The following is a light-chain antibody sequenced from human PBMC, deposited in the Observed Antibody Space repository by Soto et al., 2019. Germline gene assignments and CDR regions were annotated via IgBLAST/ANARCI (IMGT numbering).Light chain of an antibody. CDR1: QSVSSY. CDR3: QQRSNWIT. Sequence: EIVLTQSPATLSLSPGERATLSCRASQSVSSYLAWYQQKPGQAPRLLIYDASNRATGIPARFSGCGSGTDFTLTISSLEPEDFAVYYCQQRSNWITFGPGTKVDIK. V-gene: IGKV3-11*01. J-gene: IGKJ3*01. CDR2: DAS.